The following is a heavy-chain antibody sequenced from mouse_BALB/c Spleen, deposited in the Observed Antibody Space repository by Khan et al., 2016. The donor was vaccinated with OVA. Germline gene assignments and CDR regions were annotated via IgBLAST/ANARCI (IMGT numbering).Heavy chain of an antibody. J-gene: IGHJ4*01. CDR2: INPYNDGT. Sequence: VQLKESGPELVKPGASVKMSCKASGYTFTNYVMHWVIQRPGQGLEWIGYINPYNDGTKYNEKFKGKATLTSDKSSSTAYMELSSLTSEDSAVYDGARYARSPYYAMDYRGQGTSVTVSS. CDR1: GYTFTNYV. V-gene: IGHV1S136*01. D-gene: IGHD3-3*01. CDR3: ARYARSPYYAMDY.